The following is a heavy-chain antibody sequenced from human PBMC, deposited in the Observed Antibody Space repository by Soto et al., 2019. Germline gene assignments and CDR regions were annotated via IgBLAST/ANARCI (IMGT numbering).Heavy chain of an antibody. J-gene: IGHJ4*02. CDR2: INPIDGRT. Sequence: ASVKVSCKASGYTFTSYFMEWVRQAPGQGLEWMGIINPIDGRTSYAQRFQGRVTMTRDTSTSTVYMELSSLRSEDTAVYFCARGVGGTFRVFTYWGQGTVVTVSS. D-gene: IGHD1-26*01. CDR3: ARGVGGTFRVFTY. V-gene: IGHV1-46*01. CDR1: GYTFTSYF.